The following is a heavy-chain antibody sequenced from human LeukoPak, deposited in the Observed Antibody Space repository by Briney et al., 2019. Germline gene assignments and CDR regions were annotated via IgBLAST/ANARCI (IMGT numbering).Heavy chain of an antibody. CDR2: IYYSGST. D-gene: IGHD3-10*01. CDR3: ARHGTGGSGSYYRKNRNWFDP. J-gene: IGHJ5*02. Sequence: SETLSLTCTVSGGSISSYYWSWIRQPPGKGLEWIGYIYYSGSTNYNPSLKSRVTISVDTSKNQFSLKLSSVTAADTAVYYCARHGTGGSGSYYRKNRNWFDPWGQGTLVTVSS. V-gene: IGHV4-59*08. CDR1: GGSISSYY.